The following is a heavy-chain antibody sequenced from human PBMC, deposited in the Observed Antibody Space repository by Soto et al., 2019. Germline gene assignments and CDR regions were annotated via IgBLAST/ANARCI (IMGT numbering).Heavy chain of an antibody. Sequence: QVQLVQSGAEVKKPGASVKVSCKASGYTLTDFGISWVQQAPGQGLEWMGWISANNDNAKYAQKIQGRVTMTTDTSTSTAYMELRSLRSDDTAVYYCAREYCSGTSCYGVDYWGQGTLVTISS. J-gene: IGHJ4*02. CDR2: ISANNDNA. CDR3: AREYCSGTSCYGVDY. D-gene: IGHD2-2*01. CDR1: GYTLTDFG. V-gene: IGHV1-18*01.